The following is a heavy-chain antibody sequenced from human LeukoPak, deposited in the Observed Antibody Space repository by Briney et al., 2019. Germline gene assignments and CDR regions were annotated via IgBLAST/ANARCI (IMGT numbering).Heavy chain of an antibody. CDR2: ISSSSSTI. V-gene: IGHV3-48*01. Sequence: PGGSLRLSCAASGFTFSSYTMNWVRQAPGKGLEWVSKISSSSSTIYYADSVKGRFTISRDNAKNSLYLQMNSLRAEDTAVYYCARDSPQALAILHAFDIWGHGTMVTVSP. CDR1: GFTFSSYT. CDR3: ARDSPQALAILHAFDI. J-gene: IGHJ3*02. D-gene: IGHD5-12*01.